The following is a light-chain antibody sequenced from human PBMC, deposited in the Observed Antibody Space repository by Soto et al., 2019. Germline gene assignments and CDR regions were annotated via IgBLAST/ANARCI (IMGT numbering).Light chain of an antibody. Sequence: DIVMTHSPDSLAFSLGXXVFXILXXXLWFLYSSNNKNYLAWYQQKPGQPPKLLIYWASTRESGVPDRFSGSGSGTDFTLTISSLQAEDVAVYYCQQYYTNSITFGQGTRLEIK. J-gene: IGKJ5*01. CDR2: WAS. V-gene: IGKV4-1*01. CDR3: QQYYTNSIT. CDR1: LWFLYSSNNKNY.